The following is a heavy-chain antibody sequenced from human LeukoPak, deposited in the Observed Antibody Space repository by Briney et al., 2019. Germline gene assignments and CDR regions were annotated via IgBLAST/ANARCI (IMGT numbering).Heavy chain of an antibody. Sequence: PSETLSLTCTVSGGSISSGGYYWSWIRQHPGKGLEWIGYIYYSGSTYYNPSLKSRVTISVDTSKNQFPLKLSSVTAADTAVYYCARVPEGYCSSTSCWNWFDPWGQGTLVTVSS. CDR3: ARVPEGYCSSTSCWNWFDP. J-gene: IGHJ5*02. CDR2: IYYSGST. CDR1: GGSISSGGYY. D-gene: IGHD2-2*01. V-gene: IGHV4-31*03.